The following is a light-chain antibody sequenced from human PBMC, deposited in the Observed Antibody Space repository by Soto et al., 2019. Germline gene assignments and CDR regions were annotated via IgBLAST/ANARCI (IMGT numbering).Light chain of an antibody. V-gene: IGKV3-11*01. CDR1: QRVSSY. J-gene: IGKJ2*01. Sequence: EIVLTQSPATLSLSPGERATLSCRASQRVSSYLAWYQQKPGQAPRLLIYDASNRATGIPARFSGSGSGTDVTLTISSLEPEDFAVYYCHQRSNWPPYTFGQGTKLEIK. CDR2: DAS. CDR3: HQRSNWPPYT.